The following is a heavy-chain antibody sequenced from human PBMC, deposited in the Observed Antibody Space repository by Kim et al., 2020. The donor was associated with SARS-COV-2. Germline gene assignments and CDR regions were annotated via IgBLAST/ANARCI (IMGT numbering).Heavy chain of an antibody. D-gene: IGHD2-21*01. Sequence: GGSLRLSCAASGFTFSNYAMNWVRQSPGKGLEWVSVISGSGGGTSYADSVKGRFTISRDNSKNTLYLQMNSLRAEDTAVYYCAKDVVVVPGAMDVWGQGTRVTVSS. CDR3: AKDVVVVPGAMDV. CDR2: ISGSGGGT. J-gene: IGHJ6*02. V-gene: IGHV3-23*01. CDR1: GFTFSNYA.